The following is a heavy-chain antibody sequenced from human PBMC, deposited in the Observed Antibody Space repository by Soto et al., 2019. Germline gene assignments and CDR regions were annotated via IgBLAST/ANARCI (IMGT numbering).Heavy chain of an antibody. D-gene: IGHD2-2*01. J-gene: IGHJ6*02. V-gene: IGHV1-69*01. Sequence: QVQLVQSGAEVKKPGSSVKVSCKASGGTFGSYAISWVRRAPGQGLEWMGGIIPIPGTANYAQKFQGRVTIAAGESTSTAYMELSSLRSEDTAVYYCARSQGSSTSLEIYYYYYYGMDVWGQGTTVTVSS. CDR1: GGTFGSYA. CDR2: IIPIPGTA. CDR3: ARSQGSSTSLEIYYYYYYGMDV.